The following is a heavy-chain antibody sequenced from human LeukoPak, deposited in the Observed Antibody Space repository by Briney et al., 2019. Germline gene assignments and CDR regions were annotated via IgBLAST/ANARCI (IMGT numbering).Heavy chain of an antibody. D-gene: IGHD1-26*01. CDR3: AKDVGKWESLHFFDY. J-gene: IGHJ4*02. Sequence: GGSLRLSCLTSGFTLSTNAMSWVRQAPGKGLEWISGISGSGASTYYADSVKGRFTISRDDSRNTLYLQMNSLRGGDAAVYYCAKDVGKWESLHFFDYWGQGTLVTVSS. V-gene: IGHV3-23*01. CDR1: GFTLSTNA. CDR2: ISGSGAST.